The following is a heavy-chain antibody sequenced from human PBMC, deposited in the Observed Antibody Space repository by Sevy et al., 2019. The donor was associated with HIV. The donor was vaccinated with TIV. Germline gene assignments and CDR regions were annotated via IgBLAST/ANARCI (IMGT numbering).Heavy chain of an antibody. J-gene: IGHJ3*02. D-gene: IGHD2-15*01. V-gene: IGHV4-39*01. CDR1: GGSISSSTYY. CDR2: IYYSGST. CDR3: ARTGGNGDAFDI. Sequence: SETLSLTCTVSGGSISSSTYYWGWICQPPGKGLEWIGSIYYSGSTYYNPSLKSRVTISVDTSKNQFSLKLSSVTAADTAVYYCARTGGNGDAFDIWGQGTMVTVSS.